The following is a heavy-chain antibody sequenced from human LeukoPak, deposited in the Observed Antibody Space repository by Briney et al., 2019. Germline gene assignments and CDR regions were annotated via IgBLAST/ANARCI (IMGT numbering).Heavy chain of an antibody. D-gene: IGHD2-15*01. CDR1: GYTFTSYD. CDR2: MNPNSGNT. J-gene: IGHJ6*03. V-gene: IGHV1-8*01. CDR3: AKVGAATGYYYYYMDV. Sequence: ASVKVSCKASGYTFTSYDTNWLRQATGQRLEWMGWMNPNSGNTGYAQKFQGRVTMTRNTSISTAYMELSSLRSEDTAVYYCAKVGAATGYYYYYMDVWGKGTTVTVSS.